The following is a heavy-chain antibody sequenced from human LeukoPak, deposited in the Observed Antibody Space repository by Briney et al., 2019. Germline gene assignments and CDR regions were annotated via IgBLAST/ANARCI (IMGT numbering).Heavy chain of an antibody. V-gene: IGHV3-30*02. CDR3: ARGLEMTDPFVY. CDR1: GFTFCSYG. J-gene: IGHJ4*02. D-gene: IGHD5-24*01. Sequence: GGSLSLSRAPSGFTFCSYGMLGVAQAPGRGLEWGVFIRYDGSNKYSADSVKGRFTISRDNSKNTLYRQRNSRRAEDTAVYYCARGLEMTDPFVYWRQGTLVTVSS. CDR2: IRYDGSNK.